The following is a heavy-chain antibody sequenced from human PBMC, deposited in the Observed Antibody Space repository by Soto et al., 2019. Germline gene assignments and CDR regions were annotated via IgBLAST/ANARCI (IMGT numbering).Heavy chain of an antibody. Sequence: PVGSLRLSCAASGFTFSSYWMSWVRQAPGKGLEWVANIKQDGSEKYYVDSVKGRFTISRDNAKNSLYLQMNSLRAEDTAVYYCAREFGYNGNYGDYYYYGMDVWGQGTTVIVSS. D-gene: IGHD1-7*01. CDR2: IKQDGSEK. V-gene: IGHV3-7*03. CDR1: GFTFSSYW. J-gene: IGHJ6*02. CDR3: AREFGYNGNYGDYYYYGMDV.